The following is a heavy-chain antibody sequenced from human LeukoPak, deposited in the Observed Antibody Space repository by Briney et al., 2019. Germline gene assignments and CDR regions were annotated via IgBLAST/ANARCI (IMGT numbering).Heavy chain of an antibody. D-gene: IGHD3-3*01. Sequence: SQTLSLTCTVSGGSISSGDYYWSWIRQPPGKGLEWIGYIYYSGSTYYNPSLKSRVTISVDTSKNQFSLKLSSVTAADTAVYYCARQVLEWLLPAFDHWGQGTLVTVSS. J-gene: IGHJ4*02. CDR3: ARQVLEWLLPAFDH. CDR1: GGSISSGDYY. CDR2: IYYSGST. V-gene: IGHV4-30-4*08.